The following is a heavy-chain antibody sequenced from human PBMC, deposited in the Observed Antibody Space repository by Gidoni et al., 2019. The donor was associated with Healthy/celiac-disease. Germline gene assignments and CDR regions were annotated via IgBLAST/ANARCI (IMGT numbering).Heavy chain of an antibody. J-gene: IGHJ6*03. V-gene: IGHV4-61*02. CDR2: IYTSGST. CDR1: GGSISSGSYY. D-gene: IGHD3-3*01. Sequence: QVQLQESGPGLVKPSQTLSLTCTVSGGSISSGSYYWSWIRQPAGKGLERIGRIYTSGSTNYNPSLKSRVTISVDTSKNQFSLKLSSVTAADTAVYYCAREGEGYDFWSGYTYYYYYMDVWGKGTTVTVSS. CDR3: AREGEGYDFWSGYTYYYYYMDV.